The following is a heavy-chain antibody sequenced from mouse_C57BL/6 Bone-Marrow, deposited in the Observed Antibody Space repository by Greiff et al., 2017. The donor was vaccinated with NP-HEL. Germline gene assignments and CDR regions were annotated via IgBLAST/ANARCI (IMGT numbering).Heavy chain of an antibody. CDR2: ISSGSSTI. J-gene: IGHJ3*01. CDR1: GFTFSDYG. V-gene: IGHV5-17*01. CDR3: ARRGKLLRLFAY. Sequence: EVKLMESGGGLVKPGGSLKLSCAASGFTFSDYGMHWVRQAPEKGLEWVAYISSGSSTIYYADTVKGRFTISRDNAKNTLFLQMTSLRSEDTSMDYCARRGKLLRLFAYWGQGTLVTVSA. D-gene: IGHD1-1*01.